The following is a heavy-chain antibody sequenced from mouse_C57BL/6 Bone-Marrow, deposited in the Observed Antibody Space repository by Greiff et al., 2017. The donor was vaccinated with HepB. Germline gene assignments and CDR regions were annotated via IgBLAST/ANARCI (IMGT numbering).Heavy chain of an antibody. V-gene: IGHV1-26*01. J-gene: IGHJ4*01. CDR3: ARSTLRLPYYYAMDY. Sequence: EVQLQQSGPELVKPGASVKISCKASGYTFTDYYMNWVKQSHGKSLEWIGDINPNNGGTSYNQKFKGKATLTVDKSSSTAYMELRSLTSEDSAVYYCARSTLRLPYYYAMDYWGQGTSVTVSS. CDR2: INPNNGGT. CDR1: GYTFTDYY. D-gene: IGHD3-2*02.